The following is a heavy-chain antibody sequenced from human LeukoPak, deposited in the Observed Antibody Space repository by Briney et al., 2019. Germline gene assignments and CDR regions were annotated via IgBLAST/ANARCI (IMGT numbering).Heavy chain of an antibody. Sequence: GGTLRLSCAASGITFSSYAMSWVRQAPGKGLEWVSSISSTGGTTYYADSVKGRFTISRDNSKNTLYLQMNSLRAEDTAIYYCAKNGDRGAYCTGGTCYPYFCYYMDVWGKGTTVTI. V-gene: IGHV3-23*01. CDR3: AKNGDRGAYCTGGTCYPYFCYYMDV. CDR1: GITFSSYA. CDR2: ISSTGGTT. J-gene: IGHJ6*03. D-gene: IGHD2-15*01.